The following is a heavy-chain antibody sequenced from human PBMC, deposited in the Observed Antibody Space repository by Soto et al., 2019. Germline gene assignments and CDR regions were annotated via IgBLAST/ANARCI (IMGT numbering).Heavy chain of an antibody. J-gene: IGHJ6*02. V-gene: IGHV2-70*01. Sequence: VSGPTLVNPTQTLTLTCTFSGFSLSTSGMCVSWIRQPPGKALEWLALIDWDDDKYYSTSLKTRLTISKDTSKNQVVLTMTNMDPVDTATYYCARSIAAAGTYYYGMDVWGQGTTVTVSS. CDR2: IDWDDDK. CDR1: GFSLSTSGMC. D-gene: IGHD6-13*01. CDR3: ARSIAAAGTYYYGMDV.